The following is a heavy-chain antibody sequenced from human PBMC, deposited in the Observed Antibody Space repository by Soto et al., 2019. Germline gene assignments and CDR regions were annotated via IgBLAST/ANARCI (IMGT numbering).Heavy chain of an antibody. CDR3: ARGESMPPSVLTSPLDY. CDR2: IYSTGST. J-gene: IGHJ4*02. Sequence: QVQLQESGPGLVKPSQTLSLICTVSGDAISNDNYYWSWIRQPPGKGLEWIGYIYSTGSTTYNPSLRSRLTMSIDPSKRHFSLKLTSVTAADTAVYYCARGESMPPSVLTSPLDYWGQGTLVTVSS. CDR1: GDAISNDNYY. D-gene: IGHD3-16*01. V-gene: IGHV4-30-4*08.